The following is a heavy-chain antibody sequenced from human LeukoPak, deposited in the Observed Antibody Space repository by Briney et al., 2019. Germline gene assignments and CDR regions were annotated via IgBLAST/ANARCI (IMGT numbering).Heavy chain of an antibody. CDR2: ISYDGSNK. V-gene: IGHV3-30*04. Sequence: PGGSLRLSCAASGFTFSSYAMHWVRQAPGKGLEWVAVISYDGSNKYNADSVKGRFTISRDNSKNTLYLQMNSLRAEDTAVYYCAKDHPARNFDYWGQGTLVTVSS. J-gene: IGHJ4*02. CDR3: AKDHPARNFDY. CDR1: GFTFSSYA. D-gene: IGHD2-2*01.